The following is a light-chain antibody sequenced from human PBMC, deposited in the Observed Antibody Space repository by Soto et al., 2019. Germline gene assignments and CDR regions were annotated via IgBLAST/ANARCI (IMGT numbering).Light chain of an antibody. CDR1: QSVSSSY. V-gene: IGKV3-20*01. Sequence: EIVLTQSPGTLSLSPGERATLSCRASQSVSSSYLAGYQQKPGQAPRLLIYGASSRATGIPDRFSGSGSGTDFTLTISRLEPEDFAVYYCQQYGSSPGYTFGQGTKVEIK. CDR2: GAS. J-gene: IGKJ2*01. CDR3: QQYGSSPGYT.